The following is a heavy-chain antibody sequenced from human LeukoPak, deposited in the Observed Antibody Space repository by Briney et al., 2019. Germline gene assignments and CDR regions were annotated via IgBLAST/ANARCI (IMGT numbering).Heavy chain of an antibody. CDR2: IYYSGST. CDR3: ARGLDWGIDY. V-gene: IGHV4-59*12. J-gene: IGHJ4*02. Sequence: SETLSLTCTVSGGSISSYYWSWIRQPPGKGLEWIGYIYYSGSTNYNPSLKSRVTISVDTSKNQFSLKLSSVTAADTAVYYCARGLDWGIDYWGQGTLVTVSS. CDR1: GGSISSYY. D-gene: IGHD7-27*01.